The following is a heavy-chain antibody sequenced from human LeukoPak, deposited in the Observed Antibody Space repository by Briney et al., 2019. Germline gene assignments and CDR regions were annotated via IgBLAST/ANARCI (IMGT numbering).Heavy chain of an antibody. D-gene: IGHD6-6*01. CDR3: ARAANPGVHDFDP. CDR1: GFTFSSYA. CDR2: ISSSSKI. J-gene: IGHJ5*02. Sequence: GGSLRLSCAASGFTFSSYAMAWVRQAPGKGLEWLSYISSSSKINYADSVKGRFTISRDNAKNSLYLQMNSLRDEDTALYYCARAANPGVHDFDPWGQGTLVNVSS. V-gene: IGHV3-48*02.